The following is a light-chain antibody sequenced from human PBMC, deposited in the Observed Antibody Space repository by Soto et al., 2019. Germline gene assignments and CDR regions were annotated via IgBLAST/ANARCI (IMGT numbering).Light chain of an antibody. CDR2: GAS. Sequence: EVVLTQSPGTLSLSPGERATLSCTASQSVSSSYLAWYQQKPGQAPRLLIYGASSRGTGIPDRFSGSGSGTDFTLTINRLVPEDFAVYYCQQYGSSPPYTFGQGTNLEIK. V-gene: IGKV3-20*01. CDR1: QSVSSSY. CDR3: QQYGSSPPYT. J-gene: IGKJ2*01.